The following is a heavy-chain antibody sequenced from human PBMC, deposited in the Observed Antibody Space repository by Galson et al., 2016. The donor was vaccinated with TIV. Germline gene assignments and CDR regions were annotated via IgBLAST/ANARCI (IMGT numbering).Heavy chain of an antibody. CDR1: GNSLNELV. CDR2: FDPEVSKT. J-gene: IGHJ4*02. D-gene: IGHD2/OR15-2a*01. V-gene: IGHV1-24*01. CDR3: ATVAWFPGLSLDN. Sequence: SVKVSCKVSGNSLNELVIHWVRQAPGKGLEWMGSFDPEVSKTVYAQMLQGRVTMAADTSRNTAYMELGSLRFEDTAVCYCATVAWFPGLSLDNWGQGTLVTVSS.